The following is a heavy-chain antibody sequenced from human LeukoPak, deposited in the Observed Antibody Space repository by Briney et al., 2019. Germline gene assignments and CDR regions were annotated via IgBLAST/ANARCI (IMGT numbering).Heavy chain of an antibody. J-gene: IGHJ5*02. CDR2: INHSGST. Sequence: SETLSLTCAVYGGSFSGYYWSWIRQPPGKGLEWIGEINHSGSTNYNPSLKSRVTISVDTSKNQFSLKLSSVTAADTAVYYGARGLIRYFDWLLTNWFDPWGQGTLVTVSS. CDR1: GGSFSGYY. V-gene: IGHV4-34*01. CDR3: ARGLIRYFDWLLTNWFDP. D-gene: IGHD3-9*01.